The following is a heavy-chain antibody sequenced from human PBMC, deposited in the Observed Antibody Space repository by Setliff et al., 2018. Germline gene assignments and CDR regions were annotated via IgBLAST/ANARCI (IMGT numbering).Heavy chain of an antibody. CDR1: GGSVGSDFSY. CDR2: IYTSWST. Sequence: SETLSLTCTVSGGSVGSDFSYWTWIRQPAGKGLEWIGQIYTSWSTNYNPSLKSRVTISLDASKNQFSLRLTSVTAADTAVYYCARMTGFFYVDAWGNGTTVTVSS. J-gene: IGHJ6*03. V-gene: IGHV4-61*09. D-gene: IGHD3-3*01. CDR3: ARMTGFFYVDA.